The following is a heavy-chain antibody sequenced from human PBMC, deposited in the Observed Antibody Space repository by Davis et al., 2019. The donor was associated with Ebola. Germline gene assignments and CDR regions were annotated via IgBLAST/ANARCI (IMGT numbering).Heavy chain of an antibody. D-gene: IGHD5-12*01. V-gene: IGHV1-69*13. J-gene: IGHJ6*04. CDR3: AREGERYGYERDYGMDV. CDR2: IIPMLGTA. CDR1: LGTFSRYV. Sequence: SSVQVSCQASLGTFSRYVLNWVRQPPAQRLEWLGGIIPMLGTANYAQKFQGRVTITADESTSTAYMELSSLRSEDTAMYYCAREGERYGYERDYGMDVWGKGTTVTVSS.